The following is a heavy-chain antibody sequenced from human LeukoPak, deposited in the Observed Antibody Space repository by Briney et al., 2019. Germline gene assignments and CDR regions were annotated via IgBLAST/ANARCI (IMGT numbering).Heavy chain of an antibody. J-gene: IGHJ5*02. D-gene: IGHD3-3*01. V-gene: IGHV3-21*01. CDR2: ISSSSSYI. CDR1: GSTFSSYS. Sequence: GGSLRLSCAASGSTFSSYSMNWVRQAPGKGLEWVSSISSSSSYIYYADSVKGRFTISRDNAKNSLYLQTNSLRAEDTAVYYCARDLGNYDFWSGYLNWFDPWGQGTLVTVSS. CDR3: ARDLGNYDFWSGYLNWFDP.